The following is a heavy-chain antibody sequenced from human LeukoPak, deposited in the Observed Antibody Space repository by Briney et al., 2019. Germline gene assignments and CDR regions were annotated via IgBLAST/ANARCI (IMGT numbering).Heavy chain of an antibody. V-gene: IGHV3-21*01. CDR1: GFTFSSYS. J-gene: IGHJ3*02. D-gene: IGHD6-13*01. CDR2: ISSSSSYI. Sequence: GGSLRLSCAASGFTFSSYSMNWVRQAPGKGLEWVSSISSSSSYIYYADSVKGRFTISRDNAKNSLYLQMNSLRAEDTAVYYCARENRAAADAFDIWGQGTMVTVSS. CDR3: ARENRAAADAFDI.